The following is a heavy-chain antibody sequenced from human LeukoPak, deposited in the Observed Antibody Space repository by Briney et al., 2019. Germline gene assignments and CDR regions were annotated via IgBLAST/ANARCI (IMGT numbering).Heavy chain of an antibody. CDR1: GYTFTSYY. Sequence: ASVKVSCKASGYTFTSYYMHWVRQAPGQGLEWMGIINPSGGSTSYAQKFQGRVTMTRHTSTSTVYMELSSLRSEDTAVYYCARDELQYYYGMDVWGQGTTVTVSS. J-gene: IGHJ6*02. CDR3: ARDELQYYYGMDV. V-gene: IGHV1-46*01. CDR2: INPSGGST. D-gene: IGHD1-7*01.